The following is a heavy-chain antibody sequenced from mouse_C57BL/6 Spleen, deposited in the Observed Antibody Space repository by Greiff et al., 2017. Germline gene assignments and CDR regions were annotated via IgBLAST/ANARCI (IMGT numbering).Heavy chain of an antibody. CDR3: AEEGSTTVEAPGYFDG. J-gene: IGHJ1*03. CDR2: IYPNSGGT. V-gene: IGHV1-72*01. CDR1: GYTFTSYW. Sequence: QVQLQQSGAELVKPGASVKLSCKASGYTFTSYWMHWVKQRPGRGLEWIGRIYPNSGGTKYNEKFKSKATLTVDKPSSTAYMQLSSLTSEDSAVYYCAEEGSTTVEAPGYFDGWGTGATVTVST. D-gene: IGHD1-1*01.